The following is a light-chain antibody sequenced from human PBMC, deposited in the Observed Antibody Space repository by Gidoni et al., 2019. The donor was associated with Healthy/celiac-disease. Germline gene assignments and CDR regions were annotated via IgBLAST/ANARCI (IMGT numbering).Light chain of an antibody. CDR2: RNN. Sequence: ISCSGSSSNIGSNYVYWYQQLPGTAPKLLIYRNNQRPSGVPDRFSGSKSGTSASLAISGLRSEDEADYYCAAWDDSLSANWVFGGGTKLTVL. J-gene: IGLJ3*02. V-gene: IGLV1-47*01. CDR1: SSNIGSNY. CDR3: AAWDDSLSANWV.